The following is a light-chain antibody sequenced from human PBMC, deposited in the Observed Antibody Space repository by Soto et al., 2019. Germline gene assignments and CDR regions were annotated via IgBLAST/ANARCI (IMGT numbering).Light chain of an antibody. CDR3: SSYTSSSTYVL. CDR2: DVD. V-gene: IGLV2-14*03. J-gene: IGLJ2*01. Sequence: QSALTQPASVSGSPGQSITISCTGSSSDVGGYSYVSWYQHHPGKAPKLMIYDVDNRPSGVPNRFSGSKSGNTASLTISGLQAEDEADYYCSSYTSSSTYVLFGGGTKLTVL. CDR1: SSDVGGYSY.